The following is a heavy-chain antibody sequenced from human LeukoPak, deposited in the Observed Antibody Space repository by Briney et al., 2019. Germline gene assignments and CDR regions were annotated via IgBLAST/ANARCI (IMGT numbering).Heavy chain of an antibody. CDR1: GGSITSSSYY. D-gene: IGHD2-2*03. CDR2: INYSGTT. V-gene: IGHV4-39*07. CDR3: TRVDIGVVPSSNFDY. Sequence: SETLSLTCTVSGGSITSSSYYWGWIRQPPGKGLEWIGSINYSGTTYHNPPLKSRVTVSIDTSKNQFSLKLRSVTAADTAVYYCTRVDIGVVPSSNFDYWGQGTLVTVSS. J-gene: IGHJ4*02.